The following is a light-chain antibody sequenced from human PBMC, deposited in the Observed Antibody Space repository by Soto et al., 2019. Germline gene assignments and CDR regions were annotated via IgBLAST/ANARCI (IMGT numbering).Light chain of an antibody. CDR2: PAS. J-gene: IGKJ1*01. CDR1: QSVSSY. V-gene: IGKV1-39*01. Sequence: TKSAVSLSVSGGDRGTLTCMAIQSVSSYLTWYQQTPGKAPKLLIYPASSLQSAVPSRFTASGSGTDFTLTISSLQPEDFATYYCQQSYSPPRTFGQGTKVDI. CDR3: QQSYSPPRT.